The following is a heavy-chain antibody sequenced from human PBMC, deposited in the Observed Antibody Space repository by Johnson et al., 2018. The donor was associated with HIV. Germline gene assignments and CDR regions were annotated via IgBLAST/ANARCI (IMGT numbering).Heavy chain of an antibody. D-gene: IGHD3/OR15-3a*01. CDR3: ARDGRGLDAFDI. Sequence: EQLVESGGGLVQPGGSLRLSCAASGFTVSSNYMTWVRQAPGKGLEWVSVIYSGGSTYYADSVKGRFTISRDNSKNTLYLQMNSLRDVDTAVYYCARDGRGLDAFDIWGQGTMVTVSS. V-gene: IGHV3-66*01. CDR1: GFTVSSNY. CDR2: IYSGGST. J-gene: IGHJ3*02.